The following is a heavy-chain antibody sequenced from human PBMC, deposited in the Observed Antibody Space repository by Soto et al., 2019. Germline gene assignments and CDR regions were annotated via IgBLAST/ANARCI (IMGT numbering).Heavy chain of an antibody. J-gene: IGHJ6*02. Sequence: QVQLVESGGGVVQPGRSLRLSCAASGFTFSSYAMHWVRQAPGKGLEWVAVISYDGSNKYYADFVKGRFTISRDNSKNTLYLQMNSLRAEDTAVYYCARDQGGADVWGQGTTVTVSS. CDR2: ISYDGSNK. CDR3: ARDQGGADV. CDR1: GFTFSSYA. D-gene: IGHD1-26*01. V-gene: IGHV3-30-3*01.